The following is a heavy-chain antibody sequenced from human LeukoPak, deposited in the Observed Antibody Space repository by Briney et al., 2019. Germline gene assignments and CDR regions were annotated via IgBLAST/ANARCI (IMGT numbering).Heavy chain of an antibody. J-gene: IGHJ5*02. CDR1: GFTLSGYN. V-gene: IGHV3-21*01. CDR3: AAAPELPGWFDP. Sequence: GGSLRLSCASGFTLSGYNMNWVRQAPGKGLELVASISASSSFIYYSDSVRGRFTISRDNPKKSLYLQMNNLRVEDTAVYFCAAAPELPGWFDPWGQGTLVTVSS. D-gene: IGHD1-14*01. CDR2: ISASSSFI.